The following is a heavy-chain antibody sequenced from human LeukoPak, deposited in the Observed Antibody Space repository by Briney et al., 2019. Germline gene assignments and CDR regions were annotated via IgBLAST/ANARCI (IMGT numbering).Heavy chain of an antibody. V-gene: IGHV1-8*01. J-gene: IGHJ3*02. CDR2: MNPNSGNT. CDR3: ARNGPSADDAFDI. CDR1: GYTFTSYD. Sequence: RASVKVSCKASGYTFTSYDINWVRQATGQGLEWMGWMNPNSGNTGYAQKFQGRVTMTRNTSISTAYMELSSLRSEDTAVYYCARNGPSADDAFDIWGQGTMVTVSS. D-gene: IGHD2-8*01.